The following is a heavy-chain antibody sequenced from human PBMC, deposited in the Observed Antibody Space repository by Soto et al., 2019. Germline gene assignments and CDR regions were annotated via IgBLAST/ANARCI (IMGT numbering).Heavy chain of an antibody. Sequence: QVQLQESGPGLVKPSQTLSLTCTVSGGSISSGGYYWSWIRQHPGKGLEWIGYIYYSGSTYYNPSLKSRVTISVDPSKNQFSLKLSSVTAADTAVYYCARVVVKQQLGDAFDIWGQGTMVTVSS. J-gene: IGHJ3*02. CDR2: IYYSGST. D-gene: IGHD6-13*01. CDR1: GGSISSGGYY. CDR3: ARVVVKQQLGDAFDI. V-gene: IGHV4-31*03.